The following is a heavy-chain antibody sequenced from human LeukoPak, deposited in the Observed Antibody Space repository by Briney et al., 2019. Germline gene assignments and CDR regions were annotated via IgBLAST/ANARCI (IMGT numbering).Heavy chain of an antibody. CDR1: GFTFSSYS. CDR3: ARSLTTLTYEGY. CDR2: ISSGSTYT. D-gene: IGHD1-1*01. V-gene: IGHV3-21*01. J-gene: IGHJ4*02. Sequence: GGSLRLSCAASGFTFSSYSMNWVRQAPGKGLEWVSSISSGSTYTYYTESVKGRFTVSRDNAKNSLFLQMNSLRAEDTAIYYCARSLTTLTYEGYWGQGTLVTVSS.